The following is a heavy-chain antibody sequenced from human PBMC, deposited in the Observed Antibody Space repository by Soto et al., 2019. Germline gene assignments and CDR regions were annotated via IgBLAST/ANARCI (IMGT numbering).Heavy chain of an antibody. Sequence: GGSLRLSCASSGFTVSSNYMSWVRQAPGKGLEWVSVIYSGGSTYYADSVKGRFTISRDNSKNTLYLQMNSLRAEDTAVYYCARDGVDYGDYSIDYWGQGTLVTVSS. D-gene: IGHD4-17*01. V-gene: IGHV3-66*01. J-gene: IGHJ4*02. CDR3: ARDGVDYGDYSIDY. CDR2: IYSGGST. CDR1: GFTVSSNY.